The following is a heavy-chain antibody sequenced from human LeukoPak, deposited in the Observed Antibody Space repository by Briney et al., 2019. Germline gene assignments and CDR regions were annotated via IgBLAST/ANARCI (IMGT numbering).Heavy chain of an antibody. CDR3: TRTGSSGWYSLDYFDY. D-gene: IGHD6-19*01. CDR1: GFTFGDYA. V-gene: IGHV3-49*04. J-gene: IGHJ4*02. CDR2: IRSKANGGTT. Sequence: PGGSLRLSCTTSGFTFGDYAMTWVRQAPGKGLEWVSFIRSKANGGTTEYAASVKGRFTISRDDSKSIAYLQMNGLKTEDTAVYYCTRTGSSGWYSLDYFDYWGQGTLVTVSS.